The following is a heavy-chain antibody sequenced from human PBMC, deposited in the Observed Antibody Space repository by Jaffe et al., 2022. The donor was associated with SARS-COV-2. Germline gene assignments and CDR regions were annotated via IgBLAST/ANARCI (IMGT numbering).Heavy chain of an antibody. CDR1: GFTFSSYA. Sequence: EVQLLESGGGLVQPGGSLRLSCAASGFTFSSYAMSWVRQAPGKGLEWVSAISGSGGSTYYADSVKGRFTISRDNSKNTLYLQMNSLRAEDTAVYYCAKDLSVEWLYYYGMDVWGQGTTVTVSS. V-gene: IGHV3-23*01. CDR3: AKDLSVEWLYYYGMDV. CDR2: ISGSGGST. J-gene: IGHJ6*02. D-gene: IGHD5-12*01.